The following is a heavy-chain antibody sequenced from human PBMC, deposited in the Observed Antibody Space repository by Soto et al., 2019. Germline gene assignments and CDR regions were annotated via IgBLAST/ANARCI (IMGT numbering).Heavy chain of an antibody. J-gene: IGHJ4*02. CDR2: IRSKANSYAT. Sequence: EVQLVESGGGLVQPGGSLRLSCAASGFTFSGSAMHWVRQASGKGLEWVGRIRSKANSYATAYAASVKGRFTISRDDSKNTAYLQMNTLKTEDTAVYYCTRPDTVNVYWGQGTLVTVSS. CDR1: GFTFSGSA. CDR3: TRPDTVNVY. V-gene: IGHV3-73*02. D-gene: IGHD4-17*01.